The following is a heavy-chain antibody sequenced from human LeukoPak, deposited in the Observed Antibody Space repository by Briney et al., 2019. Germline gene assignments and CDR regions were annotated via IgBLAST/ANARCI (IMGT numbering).Heavy chain of an antibody. CDR1: GFTFDDYA. V-gene: IGHV3-9*01. CDR3: AKDESIAVAGGYFQH. D-gene: IGHD6-19*01. CDR2: ISWNSGSI. Sequence: GGSLRLSCAASGFTFDDYAMHWVRQAPGKGLEWVSGISWNSGSIGYADSVKGRFTISRDNAKNSLYLQMNSLRAEDTALYYCAKDESIAVAGGYFQHWGQGTLVTVSS. J-gene: IGHJ1*01.